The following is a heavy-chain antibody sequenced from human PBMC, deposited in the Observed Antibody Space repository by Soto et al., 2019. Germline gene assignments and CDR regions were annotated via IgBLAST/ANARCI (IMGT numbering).Heavy chain of an antibody. D-gene: IGHD5-18*01. CDR2: IYSSGST. J-gene: IGHJ4*02. Sequence: QVQLQESGPGLVEPSETLSLTCTVSGGSITNYYWSWIRQPPGKGLEWIGYIYSSGSTNYNPSLKSRVTISADTSKDQVSLKLTSVTAADTAVYYCARDHPHSYGIYYFDYWGQGTLVTVSS. CDR3: ARDHPHSYGIYYFDY. V-gene: IGHV4-59*01. CDR1: GGSITNYY.